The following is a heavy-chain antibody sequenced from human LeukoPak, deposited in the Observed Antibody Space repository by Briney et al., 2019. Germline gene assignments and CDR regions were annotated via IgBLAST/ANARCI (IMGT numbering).Heavy chain of an antibody. Sequence: PGGSLRLSCAASGFTFRTYNMNWVRQAPGKGLEWVSYITSGGTTIYYADSVKGRFTISRDNAKNSLYLQMNSLRAEDTAVYYCARDDRSGYYRHFDYWGQGSLVTVSS. CDR1: GFTFRTYN. J-gene: IGHJ4*02. V-gene: IGHV3-48*01. CDR3: ARDDRSGYYRHFDY. D-gene: IGHD3-22*01. CDR2: ITSGGTTI.